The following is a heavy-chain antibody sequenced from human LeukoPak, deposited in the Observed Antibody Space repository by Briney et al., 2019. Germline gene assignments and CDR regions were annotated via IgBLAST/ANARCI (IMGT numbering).Heavy chain of an antibody. V-gene: IGHV3-30*02. CDR3: AKDLHWGLDY. CDR2: IRYDGSNK. D-gene: IGHD3-16*01. CDR1: GFTFSSYG. Sequence: PGGSLRLSCAASGFTFSSYGMHWVRQAPGKGLEWVAFIRYDGSNKYYADSGKGRFTISRDNSANTLYLQMNSLRGEDTALYYCAKDLHWGLDYWGQGALVTVSS. J-gene: IGHJ4*02.